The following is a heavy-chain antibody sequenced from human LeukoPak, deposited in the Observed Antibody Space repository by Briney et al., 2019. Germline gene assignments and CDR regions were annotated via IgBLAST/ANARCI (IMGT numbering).Heavy chain of an antibody. D-gene: IGHD3-3*01. V-gene: IGHV1-46*01. CDR1: GYTFTSYY. CDR2: INPSGGST. J-gene: IGHJ6*03. CDR3: ARDKAVDDFWSGLTYYYYYMDV. Sequence: GASVKVSCKASGYTFTSYYMHWVRQAPGQGLEWMGIINPSGGSTSYAQKFQGRVTMTRDMSTSTVYMELSSLRSEDTTVYYCARDKAVDDFWSGLTYYYYYMDVWGEGTTVTVSS.